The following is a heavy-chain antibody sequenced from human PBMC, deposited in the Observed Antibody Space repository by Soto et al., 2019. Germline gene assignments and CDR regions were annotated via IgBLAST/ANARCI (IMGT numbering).Heavy chain of an antibody. J-gene: IGHJ4*02. D-gene: IGHD3-3*01. CDR2: IXXSGGRP. CDR3: ASQGDXYDFWSGSVAPDYFDY. Sequence: XGSLRLSCXASGFTFSSYXXXXXXXXPGKXLEWVSXIXXSGGRPTHGDSVQGRFTISRDNSKNTLYLQMNSLRAEDTAVYYCASQGDXYDFWSGSVAPDYFDYWGQGTLVTVSS. CDR1: GFTFSSYX. V-gene: IGHV3-23*01.